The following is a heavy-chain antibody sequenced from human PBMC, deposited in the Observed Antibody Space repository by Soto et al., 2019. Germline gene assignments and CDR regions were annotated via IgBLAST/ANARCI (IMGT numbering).Heavy chain of an antibody. CDR2: IYHSGST. CDR1: GGSISSSNW. J-gene: IGHJ6*02. Sequence: QVQLQESGPGLVKPSGTLSLTCAVSGGSISSSNWWSWVRQPPGKGLEWIGEIYHSGSTNYNPSLKSRVTXSXDXPKNQFSLKLSSVTAADTAVYYCARVSGRYYYGMDVWGQGTTVTVSS. D-gene: IGHD6-19*01. CDR3: ARVSGRYYYGMDV. V-gene: IGHV4-4*02.